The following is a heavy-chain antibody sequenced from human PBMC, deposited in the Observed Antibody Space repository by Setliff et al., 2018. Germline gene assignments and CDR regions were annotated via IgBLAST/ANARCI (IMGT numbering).Heavy chain of an antibody. CDR1: GGSISSGDYY. CDR3: VRDSGNSGMIDY. D-gene: IGHD6-13*01. Sequence: SEILSLTCTVSGGSISSGDYYWSWIRQPPGKGLEWIGYIYSSGSTYYNPSLKSRVSISVDTSKNQFSLKLSSVTAEDTAVYYCVRDSGNSGMIDYWGQGTPVTVSS. CDR2: IYSSGST. J-gene: IGHJ4*02. V-gene: IGHV4-30-4*08.